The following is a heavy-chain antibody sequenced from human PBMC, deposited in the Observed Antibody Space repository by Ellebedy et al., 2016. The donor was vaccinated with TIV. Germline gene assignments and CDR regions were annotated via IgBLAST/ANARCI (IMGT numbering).Heavy chain of an antibody. D-gene: IGHD4-17*01. CDR3: ARDYGDYTYSDAFDI. Sequence: PGGSLRLSCAASGFTFSSYWMHWVRQAPGKGLVWVSRINSDGSSTSYADSVKGRFTISRGNAKNTLYLQMNSLRAEETAVYYCARDYGDYTYSDAFDIWGQGTMVTVSS. CDR2: INSDGSST. CDR1: GFTFSSYW. V-gene: IGHV3-74*01. J-gene: IGHJ3*02.